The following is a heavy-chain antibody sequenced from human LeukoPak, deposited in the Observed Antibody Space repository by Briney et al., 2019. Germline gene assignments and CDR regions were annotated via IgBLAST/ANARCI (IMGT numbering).Heavy chain of an antibody. D-gene: IGHD2-8*01. J-gene: IGHJ4*02. CDR1: GITFSSYA. Sequence: PGGSLRLSCAASGITFSSYAMTWVRQAPGKGLEWVSGISGSGSTTHYADSVKGRFTISRDNSKNTLYLQVNSLRAEDTAVYYCAKGGNGYCTNGICSPRVVAAIDYWGQGTLVTVSS. CDR2: ISGSGSTT. V-gene: IGHV3-23*01. CDR3: AKGGNGYCTNGICSPRVVAAIDY.